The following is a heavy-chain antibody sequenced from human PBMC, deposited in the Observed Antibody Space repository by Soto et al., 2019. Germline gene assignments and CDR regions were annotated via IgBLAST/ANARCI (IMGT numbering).Heavy chain of an antibody. CDR1: GWSFSGYY. V-gene: IGHV4-34*01. J-gene: IGHJ6*02. Sequence: SATLSLICAVYGWSFSGYYWSWIRQLPGTGLEWIGEINHSGSTNYNPSLKSRVTISVDTSKNQFSLKLSSVTAADTAVYYCARASKEYSSSWRLDPRYYYYYGMDVWGQGTTIT. D-gene: IGHD6-13*01. CDR3: ARASKEYSSSWRLDPRYYYYYGMDV. CDR2: INHSGST.